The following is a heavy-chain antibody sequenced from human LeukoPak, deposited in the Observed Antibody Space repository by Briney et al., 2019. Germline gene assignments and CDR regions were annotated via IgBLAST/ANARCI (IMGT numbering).Heavy chain of an antibody. D-gene: IGHD3-10*01. CDR1: GFTISDNA. CDR2: IGGSSDFT. CDR3: AKADRGWGVISKD. Sequence: PGGSLRLSCAASGFTISDNAMSWVRQAPGKGLEWVSAIGGSSDFTYYAEYVKGRFTTSRNNSKETLYLQMNSLRAEDSAVYYCAKADRGWGVISKDWGQGTLVTVSS. V-gene: IGHV3-23*01. J-gene: IGHJ4*02.